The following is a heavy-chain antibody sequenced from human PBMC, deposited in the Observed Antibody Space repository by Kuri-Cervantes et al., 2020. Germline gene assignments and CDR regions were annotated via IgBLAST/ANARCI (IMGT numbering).Heavy chain of an antibody. J-gene: IGHJ5*02. CDR3: AGGYSYGYFFGHQSA. CDR2: ISSSGSTI. CDR1: GFTFSDYY. V-gene: IGHV3-11*04. D-gene: IGHD5-18*01. Sequence: GGSLRLSCAASGFTFSDYYMSWIRQAPGKGLEWVSYISSSGSTIYYADSVKGRFTISRDNAKNSLYLQMNSLRAEDTAVYYCAGGYSYGYFFGHQSAWGQGTLVTVSS.